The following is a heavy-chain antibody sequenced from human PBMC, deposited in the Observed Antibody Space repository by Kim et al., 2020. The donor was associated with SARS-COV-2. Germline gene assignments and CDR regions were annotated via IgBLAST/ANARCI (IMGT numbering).Heavy chain of an antibody. CDR3: ATFDAYYDSSGCGAFDI. CDR1: GGTFSSYA. CDR2: IIPIFGTA. D-gene: IGHD3-22*01. J-gene: IGHJ3*02. Sequence: SVKVSCKASGGTFSSYAISWVRQAPGQGLEWMGGIIPIFGTANYAQKFQGRVTITADESTSTAYMELSSLRSEDTAVYYCATFDAYYDSSGCGAFDIWGQGIMVTVSS. V-gene: IGHV1-69*13.